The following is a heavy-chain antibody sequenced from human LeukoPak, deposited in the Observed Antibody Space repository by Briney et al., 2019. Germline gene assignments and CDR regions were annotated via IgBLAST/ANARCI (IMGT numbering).Heavy chain of an antibody. V-gene: IGHV3-74*03. Sequence: GGSLRLSCAASGFTLGNYWMHWVRQAPGKGLVWVSRGDGDGSHSTYADSVKGRFTTSRDNAKNTLYLQMNRLTGEDTAVYYCAYGDHFDTWGQGTLVTVSS. CDR2: GDGDGSHS. J-gene: IGHJ4*02. CDR3: AYGDHFDT. D-gene: IGHD4-17*01. CDR1: GFTLGNYW.